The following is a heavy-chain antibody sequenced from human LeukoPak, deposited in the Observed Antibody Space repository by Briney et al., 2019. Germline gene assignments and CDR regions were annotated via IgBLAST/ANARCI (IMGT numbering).Heavy chain of an antibody. CDR1: GGTFSSYT. CDR2: IIPILGIA. V-gene: IGHV1-69*02. J-gene: IGHJ3*02. D-gene: IGHD5-18*01. CDR3: ARTPMVSPNRRGVFDI. Sequence: ASVKVSCKASGGTFSSYTISWVRQAPGQGLEWMGRIIPILGIANYAQKFQGRVTITADKSTSTAYMELSSLRSEDTAVYYCARTPMVSPNRRGVFDIWGQGTMVTVSP.